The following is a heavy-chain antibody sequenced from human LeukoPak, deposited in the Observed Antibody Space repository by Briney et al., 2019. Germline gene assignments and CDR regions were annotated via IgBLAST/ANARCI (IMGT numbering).Heavy chain of an antibody. CDR1: GFTFSSYA. CDR2: ISGSGYI. J-gene: IGHJ6*03. CDR3: AREPGIAAAGGYFYNYMDV. Sequence: GGSLRLSCAASGFTFSSYAMSWVRQAPGKGLEWVSAISGSGYIYYADSVKGRFAISRDSTKNSLYLQMNSLRADDTAVYYCAREPGIAAAGGYFYNYMDVWGKGTTVTVSS. V-gene: IGHV3-21*01. D-gene: IGHD6-13*01.